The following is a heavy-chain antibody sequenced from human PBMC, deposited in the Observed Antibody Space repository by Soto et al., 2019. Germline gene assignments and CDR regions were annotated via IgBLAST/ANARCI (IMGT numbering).Heavy chain of an antibody. V-gene: IGHV3-30*18. Sequence: QVQLVESGGGVVQPGRSLRLSCAASGFTFSSYGMHWVRQAPGKGLEWVAVISYDGSNKYYADSVKGRFTISRDNSKNTLYLQMNSLRAEDTAVYYCAKDAGYGKAAAGTYYYYGMDVWGQGTTVTVSS. D-gene: IGHD6-13*01. CDR2: ISYDGSNK. J-gene: IGHJ6*02. CDR1: GFTFSSYG. CDR3: AKDAGYGKAAAGTYYYYGMDV.